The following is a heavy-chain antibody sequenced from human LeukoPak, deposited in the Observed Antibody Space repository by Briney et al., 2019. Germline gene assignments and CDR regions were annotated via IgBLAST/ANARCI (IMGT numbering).Heavy chain of an antibody. J-gene: IGHJ6*02. CDR2: IYNTGSA. CDR1: GGSISSGTHY. Sequence: PSQTLSLTCAVSGGSISSGTHYWNWIRQHPGQGLEWIGRIYNTGSAYYNPSLMSRVSISIDTSENQFSLKLSSVTAADTAVYYCASTHCASPSCYSYYYSGLDVWGQGTTVIVSS. V-gene: IGHV4-31*11. CDR3: ASTHCASPSCYSYYYSGLDV. D-gene: IGHD2-2*01.